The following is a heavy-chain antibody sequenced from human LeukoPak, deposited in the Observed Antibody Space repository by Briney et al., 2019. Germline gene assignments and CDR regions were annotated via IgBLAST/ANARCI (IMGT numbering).Heavy chain of an antibody. J-gene: IGHJ4*02. D-gene: IGHD3-16*02. CDR2: IYYSGST. CDR3: ASGPYDYVWGSYHSFDY. V-gene: IGHV4-39*07. Sequence: SETLSLTCTVSGGSISSSSYYWGWIRQPPGKGLEWIGSIYYSGSTYYNPSLKSRVTISVDTSKNQFSLKLSSVTAADTAVYYCASGPYDYVWGSYHSFDYWGQGTLVTVSS. CDR1: GGSISSSSYY.